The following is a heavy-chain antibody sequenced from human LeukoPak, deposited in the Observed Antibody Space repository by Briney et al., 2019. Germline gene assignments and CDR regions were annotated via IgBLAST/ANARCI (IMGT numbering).Heavy chain of an antibody. D-gene: IGHD2-15*01. J-gene: IGHJ4*02. Sequence: PGGSPRLSCAASGFGFSSYNMNWARQAPGKGPEWVSSITSSGSYMFYADSVKGRFTISRDNAENSLYLQMNSLRVEDTAVYFCARDLVSGYCSGGSCYPGIYGYWGQGTLVTVSS. CDR3: ARDLVSGYCSGGSCYPGIYGY. CDR2: ITSSGSYM. CDR1: GFGFSSYN. V-gene: IGHV3-21*01.